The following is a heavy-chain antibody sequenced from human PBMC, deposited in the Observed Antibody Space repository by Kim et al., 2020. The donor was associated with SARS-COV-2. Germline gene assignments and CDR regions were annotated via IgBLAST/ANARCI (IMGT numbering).Heavy chain of an antibody. V-gene: IGHV3-23*01. CDR2: VSDDGVRT. D-gene: IGHD6-19*01. J-gene: IGHJ5*02. CDR1: GFTFSTYA. Sequence: GGSLRLSCAGSGFTFSTYAMTWVRQAPGKGPEWVSTVSDDGVRTYYAGSVKGRFTVSRDNSKSTLYLQMNSLRAEDTAVYYCVQDLGQWRFDPWGQGTLVTVSS. CDR3: VQDLGQWRFDP.